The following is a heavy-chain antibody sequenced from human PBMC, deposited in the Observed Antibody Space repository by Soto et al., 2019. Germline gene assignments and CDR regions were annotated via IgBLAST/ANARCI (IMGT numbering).Heavy chain of an antibody. CDR1: GGTCSSYA. Sequence: QVQLVQSGAEVKKPGSSVKVSCKASGGTCSSYAISWVRQAPGQGLEWMGGIIPIFGTANYEQKFQGRVTITADETTSTAYMELSSLRSEDTAVYYCARVASGYSYGYGYWGQGTLVTVSS. D-gene: IGHD5-18*01. CDR3: ARVASGYSYGYGY. V-gene: IGHV1-69*01. CDR2: IIPIFGTA. J-gene: IGHJ4*02.